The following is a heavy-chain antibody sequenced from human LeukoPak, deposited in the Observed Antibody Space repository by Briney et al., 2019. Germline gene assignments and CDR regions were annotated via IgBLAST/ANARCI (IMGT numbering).Heavy chain of an antibody. CDR2: IYQSGST. CDR1: GGFIGSRNW. V-gene: IGHV4-4*02. CDR3: ARDSTTYGDYAVFFF. D-gene: IGHD4-17*01. J-gene: IGHJ4*02. Sequence: SETLSLTCAVSGGFIGSRNWWSWVRQPPGKGLQWIGEIYQSGSTIYNPSLRSRVTMSVDRSKDQLSLKLSSVTAADTAVYYCARDSTTYGDYAVFFFWGQGTLVTVSS.